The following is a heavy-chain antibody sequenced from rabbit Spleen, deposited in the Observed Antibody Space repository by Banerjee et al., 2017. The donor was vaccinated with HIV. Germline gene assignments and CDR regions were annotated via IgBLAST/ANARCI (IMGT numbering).Heavy chain of an antibody. J-gene: IGHJ6*01. V-gene: IGHV1S45*01. CDR2: SIPIFGRK. Sequence: QEQVKESGGGLVQPGASLKLSCKASGFDFRRYYLSWVRQAAGKGVVWIVSSIPIFGRKYYATRWKSGFSLTKTSSTTVTMQKTSITAADTAAYFCARDACTSFTACDMGLWGPGTLVTVS. CDR3: ARDACTSFTACDMGL. CDR1: GFDFRRYYL. D-gene: IGHD8-1*01.